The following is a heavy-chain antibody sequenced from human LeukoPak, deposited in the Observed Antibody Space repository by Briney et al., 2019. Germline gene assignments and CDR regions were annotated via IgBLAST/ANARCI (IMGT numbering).Heavy chain of an antibody. CDR3: AGGRGIAARPY. V-gene: IGHV3-7*03. D-gene: IGHD6-6*01. CDR2: IKQDGSEK. CDR1: GFTFSSYA. J-gene: IGHJ4*02. Sequence: QTGGSLRLSCAASGFTFSSYAMSWVRQAPGKGLEWVANIKQDGSEKYYVDSVKGRFTISRDNAKNSLYLQMNSLRAEDTAVYYCAGGRGIAARPYWGQGTLVTVSS.